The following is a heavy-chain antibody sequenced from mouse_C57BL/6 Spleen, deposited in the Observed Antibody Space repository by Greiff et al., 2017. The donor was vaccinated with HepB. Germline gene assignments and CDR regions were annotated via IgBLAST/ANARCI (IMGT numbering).Heavy chain of an antibody. D-gene: IGHD2-4*01. CDR2: IYPGSGST. CDR3: AREDYDGVYAMDY. J-gene: IGHJ4*01. Sequence: QQPGAELVKPGASVKMSCKASGYTFTSYWITWVKQRPGQGLEWIGDIYPGSGSTNYNEKFKSKATLTVDTSSSTAYMQLSSLTSEDSAVYYCAREDYDGVYAMDYWGQGTSVTVSS. CDR1: GYTFTSYW. V-gene: IGHV1-55*01.